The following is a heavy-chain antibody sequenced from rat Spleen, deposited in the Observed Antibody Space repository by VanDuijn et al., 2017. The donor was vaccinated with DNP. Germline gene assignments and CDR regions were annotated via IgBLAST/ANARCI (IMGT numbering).Heavy chain of an antibody. CDR1: GFTFSNYD. J-gene: IGHJ3*01. CDR3: ARSWGDDGYPPFAY. D-gene: IGHD1-12*03. Sequence: EVQLVESDGGLVQPGRSLKLSCAASGFTFSNYDMAWVRQAPKKGLEWVATISYDGSSTNYRDSVKGRFTISRDNAKSTLYLQMDSLRSEDTATYYWARSWGDDGYPPFAYWGQGTLVTVSS. CDR2: ISYDGSST. V-gene: IGHV5-29*01.